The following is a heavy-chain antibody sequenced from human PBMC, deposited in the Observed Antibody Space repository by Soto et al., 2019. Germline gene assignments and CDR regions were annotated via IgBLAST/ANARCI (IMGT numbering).Heavy chain of an antibody. CDR2: IYTSGST. J-gene: IGHJ2*01. V-gene: IGHV4-4*07. Sequence: QVQLQESGPGLVKPSETLSLTCNVSGGSISSYYWSWIRQPAGKGLEWIGRIYTSGSTNYNPSLKSRVTMSVDTSKNQFSLKLSSVTAADTAVYYCARELLPAEIYPNGAGYFDLWGRGTLVTVSS. D-gene: IGHD2-15*01. CDR1: GGSISSYY. CDR3: ARELLPAEIYPNGAGYFDL.